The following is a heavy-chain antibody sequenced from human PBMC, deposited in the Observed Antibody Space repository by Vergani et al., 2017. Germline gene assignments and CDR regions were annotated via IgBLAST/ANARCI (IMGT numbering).Heavy chain of an antibody. V-gene: IGHV3-7*01. J-gene: IGHJ5*02. CDR3: ARINYYGSSGYSLTRWHNWFDP. Sequence: EVQLVESGGGLVQPGGSLRLSCAASGFIFSHYWMSWVRQAPGKGLEWVANINQDGSEKCYVDSVKGRFTISRDNAKNSLYLQMNSLRAEDTALYYCARINYYGSSGYSLTRWHNWFDPWGQGTLITFSS. CDR1: GFIFSHYW. D-gene: IGHD3-22*01. CDR2: INQDGSEK.